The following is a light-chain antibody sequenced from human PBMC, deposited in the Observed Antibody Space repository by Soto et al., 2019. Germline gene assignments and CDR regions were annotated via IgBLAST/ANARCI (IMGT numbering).Light chain of an antibody. CDR1: SSDVGGYNY. J-gene: IGLJ2*01. V-gene: IGLV2-8*01. CDR2: EVS. Sequence: QSALTQPPSASGSPGQSVTISCTGTSSDVGGYNYVSWYQQHPGKAPKAMIYEVSKRPSGVPDRFSGSKSGNTASLTVSGLQAEDEADYYCSSFAGSNEMVFGGGTKLTVL. CDR3: SSFAGSNEMV.